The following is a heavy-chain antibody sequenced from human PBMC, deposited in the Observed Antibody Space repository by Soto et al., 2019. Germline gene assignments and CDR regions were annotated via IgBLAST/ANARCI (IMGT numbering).Heavy chain of an antibody. D-gene: IGHD3-10*01. V-gene: IGHV3-33*01. CDR3: ARDRAMVRGVIIMGNWFDP. CDR2: IWYDGSNK. J-gene: IGHJ5*02. Sequence: QVQLVESGGGVVQPGRSLRLSCAASGFTFSSYGMHWVRQAPGKGLEWVAGIWYDGSNKYYADSVKGRFTISRDNSKNTLYLKMNSLRAEDTAVYYCARDRAMVRGVIIMGNWFDPWGQGTLVTVSS. CDR1: GFTFSSYG.